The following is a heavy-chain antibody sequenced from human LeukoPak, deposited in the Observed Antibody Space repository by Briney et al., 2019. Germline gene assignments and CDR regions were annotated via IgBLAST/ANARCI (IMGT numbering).Heavy chain of an antibody. CDR2: INGDGSAT. CDR3: VRGSPGATVTFDY. D-gene: IGHD4-17*01. V-gene: IGHV3-43*02. J-gene: IGHJ4*02. CDR1: GFTFDDFA. Sequence: GGSLRLSCVTSGFTFDDFAIHWVRQSPEKGLEWVSLINGDGSATYYADSSRGRFTISRDNNENSVFLQMTSLRPDDTALYHRVRGSPGATVTFDYWGQGTLVTVSS.